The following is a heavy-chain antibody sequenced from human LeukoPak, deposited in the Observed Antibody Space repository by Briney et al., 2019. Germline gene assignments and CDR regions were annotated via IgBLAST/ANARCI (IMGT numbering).Heavy chain of an antibody. CDR3: ARVGFRHYDFWSGYSYYFDY. V-gene: IGHV1-18*01. Sequence: ASVKVSCKASGYTFTSYGISWVRQAPGQGLEWMGWISAYNGNTNYAQKLQGRVTMTTDTSTSTAYMELRSLRSDDTAVYYCARVGFRHYDFWSGYSYYFDYWGQGTLVTVSS. D-gene: IGHD3-3*01. CDR2: ISAYNGNT. CDR1: GYTFTSYG. J-gene: IGHJ4*02.